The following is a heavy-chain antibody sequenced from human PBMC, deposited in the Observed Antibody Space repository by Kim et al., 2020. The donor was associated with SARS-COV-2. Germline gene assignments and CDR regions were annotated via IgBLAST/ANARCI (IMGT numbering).Heavy chain of an antibody. CDR2: IHTNTGNP. CDR3: ARGGSSSWFVIDS. Sequence: ASVKVSCKASGYTFTTYAINWVRQAPGQGLEWMGWIHTNTGNPTYAQGFTGRFIFSFDTSFSTAYLQINSLKAEDTAVYFCARGGSSSWFVIDSWGQGTQVTVSS. CDR1: GYTFTTYA. V-gene: IGHV7-4-1*02. J-gene: IGHJ4*02. D-gene: IGHD6-13*01.